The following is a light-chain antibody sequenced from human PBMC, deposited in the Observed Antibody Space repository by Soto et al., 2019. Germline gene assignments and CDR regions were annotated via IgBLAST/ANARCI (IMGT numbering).Light chain of an antibody. CDR1: HYISTY. CDR3: QQSYNTPYT. V-gene: IGKV1-39*01. CDR2: AAS. J-gene: IGKJ2*01. Sequence: DLQMTQSPSSLSASVGDRVSITCRASHYISTYLNWYQQKPGKAPKLLIYAASSLQSGVPSRFSGRGSGTDFTLNINSLQPEDFASYYCQQSYNTPYTFGQGTKLEIK.